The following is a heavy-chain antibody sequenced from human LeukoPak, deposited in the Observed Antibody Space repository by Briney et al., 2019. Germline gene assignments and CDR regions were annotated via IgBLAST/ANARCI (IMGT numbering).Heavy chain of an antibody. Sequence: GGSLRLSCAVFGFSVSGNYMSWVRQAPEKGLEWVSVIYSGDSTYYADSVKGRFTISRDNSANTLYLQMNSLRAEDTAVYYCAKDRMVTTGLGALDIWGPGTMVTVSS. V-gene: IGHV3-66*01. D-gene: IGHD4-17*01. CDR1: GFSVSGNY. J-gene: IGHJ3*02. CDR2: IYSGDST. CDR3: AKDRMVTTGLGALDI.